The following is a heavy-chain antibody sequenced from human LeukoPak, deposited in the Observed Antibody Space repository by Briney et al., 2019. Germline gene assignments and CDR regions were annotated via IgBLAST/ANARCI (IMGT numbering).Heavy chain of an antibody. J-gene: IGHJ4*02. CDR1: GGSFSGYY. V-gene: IGHV4-34*01. D-gene: IGHD6-13*01. Sequence: KPSKTLSLTCAVYGGSFSGYYWSWIRQPPGKGLEGIGEINHSGSTNYNPSLKSRVTISVDTSKNQFSLKLSSVTAADTAVYYCATSATAAAPDYWGQGTLVTVSS. CDR2: INHSGST. CDR3: ATSATAAAPDY.